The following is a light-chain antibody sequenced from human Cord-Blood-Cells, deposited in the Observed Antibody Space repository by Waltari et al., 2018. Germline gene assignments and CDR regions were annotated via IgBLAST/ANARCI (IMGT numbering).Light chain of an antibody. CDR1: SSDVGGYNY. CDR3: CSYAGSYTWV. J-gene: IGLJ3*02. Sequence: QSALTQPPSVSGSPGQSVTISCTGTSSDVGGYNYFSWYQQHPAKAPNLMIYDVSKRPSGVPDRFSGSKSGNTASLTISGLQAEDEADYYCCSYAGSYTWVFGGGTKLTVL. CDR2: DVS. V-gene: IGLV2-11*01.